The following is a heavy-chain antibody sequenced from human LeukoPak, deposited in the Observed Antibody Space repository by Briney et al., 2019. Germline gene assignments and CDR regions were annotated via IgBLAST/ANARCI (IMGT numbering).Heavy chain of an antibody. CDR3: ARSSYYYDSSGYFDY. CDR2: IYYSGST. Sequence: PSETLSRTCTVSGGSISSYYWSWIRQPPGKGLEWIGYIYYSGSTNYNPSLKSRVTISVDTSKNQFSLKLSSVTAADTAVYYCARSSYYYDSSGYFDYWGQGTLVTVSS. CDR1: GGSISSYY. D-gene: IGHD3-22*01. J-gene: IGHJ4*02. V-gene: IGHV4-59*01.